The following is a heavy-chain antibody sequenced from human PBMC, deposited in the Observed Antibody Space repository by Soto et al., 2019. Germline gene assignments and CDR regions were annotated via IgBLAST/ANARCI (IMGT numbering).Heavy chain of an antibody. Sequence: GGSLRLSCAASGFTFSSYSMNWVRQAPGKGLEWVSYISSSSSTIYYADSVKGRFTISRDNAKNSLYLQMNSLRAEDTAVYYCAATSVVPAASTGAFDIWGQGTMVTVSS. CDR3: AATSVVPAASTGAFDI. V-gene: IGHV3-48*01. D-gene: IGHD2-2*01. CDR2: ISSSSSTI. CDR1: GFTFSSYS. J-gene: IGHJ3*02.